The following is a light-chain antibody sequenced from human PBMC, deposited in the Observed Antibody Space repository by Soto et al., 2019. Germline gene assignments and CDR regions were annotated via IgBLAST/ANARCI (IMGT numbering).Light chain of an antibody. Sequence: QSVLTQPGSVCGSPGQSITISCTGTSSDVGGYNYVSWYQQHPGKAPKLMIYEVSNRPSGVSNRFSGSKSGNTASLTISGLQAEDEADYYCSSYTSSSTSYVFGTGTKVTVL. V-gene: IGLV2-14*01. J-gene: IGLJ1*01. CDR1: SSDVGGYNY. CDR3: SSYTSSSTSYV. CDR2: EVS.